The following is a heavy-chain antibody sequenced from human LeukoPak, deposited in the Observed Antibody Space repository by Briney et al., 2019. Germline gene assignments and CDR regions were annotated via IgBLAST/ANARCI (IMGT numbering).Heavy chain of an antibody. J-gene: IGHJ4*02. V-gene: IGHV1-46*01. CDR3: ARDRDCTNGVCSYYFDY. CDR1: AYTFTTYY. CDR2: INPSGGST. D-gene: IGHD2-8*01. Sequence: ASVKVSCKASAYTFTTYYIHWVRQAPGQGLEWMGIINPSGGSTSYAQKFRGRITMTRDMSTSTVYMELSSLRSEDTAVYYCARDRDCTNGVCSYYFDYWGQGTLVTVSS.